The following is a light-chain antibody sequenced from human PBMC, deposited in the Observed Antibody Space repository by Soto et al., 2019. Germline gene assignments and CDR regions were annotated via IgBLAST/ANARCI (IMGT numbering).Light chain of an antibody. J-gene: IGLJ2*01. CDR2: ENN. V-gene: IGLV1-51*02. CDR1: SSNIGNNY. CDR3: ATWDNNLGAGV. Sequence: QSVLTQPPSVSAAPGQTVTISCSGSSSNIGNNYVSWYQQVPGTAPKLLIYENNKRPSGIPDRFSGSKSGTSATLGITGLQTGDEADFYCATWDNNLGAGVFGGGTKLTVL.